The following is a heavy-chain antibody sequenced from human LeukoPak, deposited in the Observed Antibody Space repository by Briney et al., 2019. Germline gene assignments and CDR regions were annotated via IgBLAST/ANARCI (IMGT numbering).Heavy chain of an antibody. D-gene: IGHD2-21*02. V-gene: IGHV3-7*01. Sequence: GGSLRLSCAASGFTLSTYWMSWVRQAPGKGLEWVANIKEDGSEKYYVDSVKGRFTISRDNAKNSLFLEMNTLRAEDTAVYYCARDSPYGDCDSFDIWGQGTMVTVSS. CDR2: IKEDGSEK. CDR3: ARDSPYGDCDSFDI. CDR1: GFTLSTYW. J-gene: IGHJ3*02.